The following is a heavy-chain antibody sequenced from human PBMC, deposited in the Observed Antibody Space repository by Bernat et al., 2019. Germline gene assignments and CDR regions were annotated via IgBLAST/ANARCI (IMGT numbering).Heavy chain of an antibody. D-gene: IGHD3-3*01. V-gene: IGHV3-30*18. Sequence: QVQLVESGGGVVQPGRSLRLSCAASGFTFSSYGMHWVRQAPGKGLEWVAVISYDGSNKYYADSVKGRFTISRDNSKNTLYLQMNSLRAEDTAVYYCAKYLYDFWSGYYSNAGDYWGQGTLVTVSS. J-gene: IGHJ4*02. CDR1: GFTFSSYG. CDR3: AKYLYDFWSGYYSNAGDY. CDR2: ISYDGSNK.